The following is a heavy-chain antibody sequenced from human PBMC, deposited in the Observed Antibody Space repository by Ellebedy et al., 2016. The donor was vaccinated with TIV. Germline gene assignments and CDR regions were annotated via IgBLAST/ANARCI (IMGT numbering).Heavy chain of an antibody. CDR1: GSSINHYY. Sequence: MPSETLSLTCTVSGSSINHYYWTWIRQPPGKGLEWIGYIYSSGSTNYNPSLKSRVTISVDTSKNQFSLKVNSVTAADTAVYYCARRSGNRLGDYYYALDVWGQGTTVTVSS. J-gene: IGHJ6*01. CDR2: IYSSGST. V-gene: IGHV4-59*08. CDR3: ARRSGNRLGDYYYALDV. D-gene: IGHD1-26*01.